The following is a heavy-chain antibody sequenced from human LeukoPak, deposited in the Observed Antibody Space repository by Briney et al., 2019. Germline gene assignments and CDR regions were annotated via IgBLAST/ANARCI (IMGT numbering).Heavy chain of an antibody. D-gene: IGHD2-2*01. V-gene: IGHV1-2*02. CDR1: GYTFTGYY. J-gene: IGHJ4*02. Sequence: PGASVKVSCKASGYTFTGYYMLWVRQAPGQGLEWMGWINPDSGGTNYAQKFEGRVTMTTDTSTNTVYMDLRSLGSDDTAVYYCARDLEHCRNIICSNSAYWGQGTLVTVSS. CDR3: ARDLEHCRNIICSNSAY. CDR2: INPDSGGT.